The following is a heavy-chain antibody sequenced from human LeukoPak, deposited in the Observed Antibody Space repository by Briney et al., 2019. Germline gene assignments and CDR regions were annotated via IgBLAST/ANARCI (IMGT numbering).Heavy chain of an antibody. CDR2: IYHSGST. D-gene: IGHD1-26*01. CDR3: ARVSAMGSGSYYRVAHRGEDY. J-gene: IGHJ4*02. Sequence: SETLSLTCAVSGGSISSSNWWSWVRQPPGKGLEWIGEIYHSGSTNYNPSLKSRVTISVDKSKNQFSLKLSSVTAADTAVYYCARVSAMGSGSYYRVAHRGEDYWGQGTLVTVSS. V-gene: IGHV4-4*02. CDR1: GGSISSSNW.